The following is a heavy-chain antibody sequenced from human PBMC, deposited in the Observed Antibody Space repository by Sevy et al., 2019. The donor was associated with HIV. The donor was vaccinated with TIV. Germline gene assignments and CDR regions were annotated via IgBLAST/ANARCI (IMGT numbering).Heavy chain of an antibody. CDR2: ISSSSSTI. D-gene: IGHD5-18*01. CDR3: ARDAMGTAMEIGDYFDY. Sequence: GGSLRLSCAASGFTISSYSMNWVRQAPGKGLEWVSYISSSSSTIYYADSVKGRFTISRDNAKNSLYLQMNSLRDEDTAVYYCARDAMGTAMEIGDYFDYWGQGTLVTVSS. CDR1: GFTISSYS. J-gene: IGHJ4*02. V-gene: IGHV3-48*02.